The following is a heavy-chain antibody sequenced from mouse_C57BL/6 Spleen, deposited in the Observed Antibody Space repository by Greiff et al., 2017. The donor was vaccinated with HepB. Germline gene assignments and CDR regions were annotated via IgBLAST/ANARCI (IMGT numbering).Heavy chain of an antibody. CDR3: ARHNWDSMDY. V-gene: IGHV1-82*01. Sequence: QVQLQQSGPELVKPGASVKISCKASGYAFSSSWMNWVKQRPGKGLEWIGRIYPGDGDTNYNGKFKGKATLTADKSSSTAYMQLSSLTSEDSAVYFCARHNWDSMDYWGQGTSVTVSS. J-gene: IGHJ4*01. CDR1: GYAFSSSW. D-gene: IGHD4-1*01. CDR2: IYPGDGDT.